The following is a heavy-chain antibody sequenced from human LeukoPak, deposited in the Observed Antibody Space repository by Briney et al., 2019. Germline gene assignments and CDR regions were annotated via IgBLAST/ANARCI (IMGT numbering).Heavy chain of an antibody. CDR2: INQDGSEK. CDR1: GFTFSSYW. CDR3: ARDESIFGVVIIGLFDY. J-gene: IGHJ4*02. V-gene: IGHV3-7*01. Sequence: PGESLRLSWAVSGFTFSSYWLSWVGQAPGRGLEWLANINQDGSEKSYVDSVKGRFTISRDNATNSLYLQMNSLRADDTAVYYCARDESIFGVVIIGLFDYWGQGTLVTVSS. D-gene: IGHD3-3*01.